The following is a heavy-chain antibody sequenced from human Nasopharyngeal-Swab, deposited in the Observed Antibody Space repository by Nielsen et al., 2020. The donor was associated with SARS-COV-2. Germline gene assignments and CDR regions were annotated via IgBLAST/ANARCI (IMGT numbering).Heavy chain of an antibody. Sequence: GESLKISCAASGFTFSNYGMHWVRQAPGKGLQWVAVIWDDGSNKYYADSVKGRFTISRDNSKNTLYLQMNSLRAEDTAVYYCAKDYYDSSGYYPTDYWGQGTLVTVSS. V-gene: IGHV3-30*02. J-gene: IGHJ4*02. D-gene: IGHD3-22*01. CDR2: IWDDGSNK. CDR3: AKDYYDSSGYYPTDY. CDR1: GFTFSNYG.